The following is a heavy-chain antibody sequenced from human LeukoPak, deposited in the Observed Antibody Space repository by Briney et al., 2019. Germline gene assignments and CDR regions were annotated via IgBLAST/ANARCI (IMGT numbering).Heavy chain of an antibody. CDR2: ISSSSSYI. V-gene: IGHV3-21*04. CDR1: GFTFSSYS. J-gene: IGHJ4*02. CDR3: AKSAVVVAAIQPLCFDY. Sequence: PGGSLRLSCAASGFTFSSYSMNWVRQAPGKGLEWVSSISSSSSYIYYADSVKGRFTISRDNSKNTLYLQMNSLRAEDTAVYYCAKSAVVVAAIQPLCFDYWGQGTLVTVSS. D-gene: IGHD2-15*01.